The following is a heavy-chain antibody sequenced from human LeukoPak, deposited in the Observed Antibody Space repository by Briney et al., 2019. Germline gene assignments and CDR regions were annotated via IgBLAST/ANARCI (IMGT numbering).Heavy chain of an antibody. CDR1: GFTFSSYG. D-gene: IGHD6-19*01. V-gene: IGHV3-30*18. J-gene: IGHJ5*02. CDR3: AKDREQWLVQGWFDP. CDR2: ISYDGSNK. Sequence: GGSLRLSCAASGFTFSSYGMHWVRQAPGKGLEWVAVISYDGSNKYYADSVKGRFTISRDNSKNTLYLQMNSLRAEDTAVYYCAKDREQWLVQGWFDPWGQGTLVTVSS.